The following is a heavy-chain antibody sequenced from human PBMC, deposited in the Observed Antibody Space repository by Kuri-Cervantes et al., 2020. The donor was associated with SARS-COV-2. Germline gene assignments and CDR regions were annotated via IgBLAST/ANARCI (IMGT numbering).Heavy chain of an antibody. CDR1: GFDFDNYA. Sequence: SLKISCTASGFDFDNYAMQWVRRVPWKGLEWVSGISYNSDTIRYADSVKGRFTISRDNAKNSLYLQMNSLRAEDTAVYYCATGYLPSLTGDGPHYFDYWGQGTLVTVSS. V-gene: IGHV3-9*01. J-gene: IGHJ4*02. D-gene: IGHD7-27*01. CDR2: ISYNSDTI. CDR3: ATGYLPSLTGDGPHYFDY.